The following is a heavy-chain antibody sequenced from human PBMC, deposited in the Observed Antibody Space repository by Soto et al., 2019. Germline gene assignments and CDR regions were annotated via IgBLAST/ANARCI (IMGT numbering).Heavy chain of an antibody. CDR2: ITPMFGPA. D-gene: IGHD6-19*01. CDR1: GGTFSRYA. Sequence: QVQLVQSGAEVKKYGSSVKVSCKASGGTFSRYAISWVRLAPGQGLEWMGGITPMFGPANYAQKFQGRVTITADESTSTAYMELSSLRSDDTAVYYCAQTLGLAVAGPGRFDLWGRGTLVTVSS. V-gene: IGHV1-69*12. CDR3: AQTLGLAVAGPGRFDL. J-gene: IGHJ2*01.